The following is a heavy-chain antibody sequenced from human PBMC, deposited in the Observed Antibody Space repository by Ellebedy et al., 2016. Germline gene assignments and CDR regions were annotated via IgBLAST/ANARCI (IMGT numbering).Heavy chain of an antibody. Sequence: ASVKVSCXASGYTFTTSDINWLRQATGQGLEWMGWINPNSGNTGYAQKFQGRVTMTRDTSISTAYMELNSLRSEDTAVYYCARVGYYYYYGLDVWGQGTTVTVSS. J-gene: IGHJ6*02. V-gene: IGHV1-8*01. CDR1: GYTFTTSD. CDR3: ARVGYYYYYGLDV. CDR2: INPNSGNT.